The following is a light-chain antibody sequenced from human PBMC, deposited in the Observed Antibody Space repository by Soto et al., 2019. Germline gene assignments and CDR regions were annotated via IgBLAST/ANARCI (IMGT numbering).Light chain of an antibody. CDR3: QQYNNWPRT. CDR2: GAS. J-gene: IGKJ1*01. V-gene: IGKV3-15*01. CDR1: QSVSSN. Sequence: EIVMTQSPATLSVSPGERSTLSCRASQSVSSNLAWYQQKPGQXPRXXIYGASTRATGIPARFSGSGSGTELTITISSLQSEDCEVYDGQQYNNWPRTFGQGTKVDIK.